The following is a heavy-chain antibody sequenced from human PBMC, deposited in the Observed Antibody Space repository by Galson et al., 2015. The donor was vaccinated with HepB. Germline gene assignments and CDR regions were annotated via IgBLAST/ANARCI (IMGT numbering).Heavy chain of an antibody. CDR1: GYSFTSYW. CDR3: ARPAKSLYSSSWQPDFDY. V-gene: IGHV5-10-1*01. J-gene: IGHJ4*02. CDR2: IDPSDSYT. D-gene: IGHD6-13*01. Sequence: QSGAEVKKPGESLRISCKGSGYSFTSYWISWVRQMPGQGLEWMGRIDPSDSYTNYSPSFQGHVTISADKSISTAYLQWSSLKASGTAMYYCARPAKSLYSSSWQPDFDYWGQGTLVTVSS.